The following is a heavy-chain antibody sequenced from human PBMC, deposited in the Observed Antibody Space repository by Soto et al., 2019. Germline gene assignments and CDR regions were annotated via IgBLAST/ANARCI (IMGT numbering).Heavy chain of an antibody. CDR2: IYHSGST. D-gene: IGHD3-16*02. J-gene: IGHJ4*02. Sequence: SETLSLTCAVSGYSISSGYYWGWIRQPPGKGLEWIGSIYHSGSTYYNPSLKSRVTISVDTSKNQFSLKLSSVTAADTAVYYCARGGPPGVGINDYVWGSYRYLNVYYFDYWGQGTLVTV. V-gene: IGHV4-38-2*01. CDR1: GYSISSGYY. CDR3: ARGGPPGVGINDYVWGSYRYLNVYYFDY.